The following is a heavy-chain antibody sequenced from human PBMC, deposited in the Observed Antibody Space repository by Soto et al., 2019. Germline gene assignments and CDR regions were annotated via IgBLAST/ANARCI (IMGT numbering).Heavy chain of an antibody. Sequence: SETLSLTCTVSGGSISSGENFWNWIRQSPGKGLEWIGYIHHSGSTYYNPSLKSRLTISVDTSKNQIPLKLNSVTAADTAVYHCARDTGTYPYYFDYWGQGTLVTVSS. CDR3: ARDTGTYPYYFDY. CDR1: GGSISSGENF. V-gene: IGHV4-30-4*01. D-gene: IGHD1-26*01. CDR2: IHHSGST. J-gene: IGHJ4*02.